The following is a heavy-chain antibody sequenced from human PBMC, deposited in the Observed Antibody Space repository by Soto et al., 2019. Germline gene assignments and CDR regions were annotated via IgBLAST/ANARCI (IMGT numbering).Heavy chain of an antibody. V-gene: IGHV3-30*18. Sequence: VQLVESGGGVVQPGRSLRLSCAASGFTFSDYAMHWVRQAPGKGLEWVAVVSHDGRNTHYADSGKGRFTISRDSSMNTVFLEMTGPRAEEPAVYYCAKGGRQWLVTSDFNYWGQGALVTVSS. CDR1: GFTFSDYA. CDR2: VSHDGRNT. CDR3: AKGGRQWLVTSDFNY. D-gene: IGHD6-19*01. J-gene: IGHJ4*02.